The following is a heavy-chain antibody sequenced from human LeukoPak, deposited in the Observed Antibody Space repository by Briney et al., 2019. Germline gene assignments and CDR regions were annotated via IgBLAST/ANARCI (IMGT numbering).Heavy chain of an antibody. CDR2: INTNNGNT. V-gene: IGHV1-18*01. CDR1: GYTSSTYG. CDR3: ARKRCTGDCYLFDP. D-gene: IGHD2-21*02. Sequence: GASVKVSCKASGYTSSTYGLMWVRQAPGQGLEWMGWINTNNGNTNYAQKFQGRVTMTTDTSTSTGYMELRSLRSDDTAVYYCARKRCTGDCYLFDPWGQGTLVTVSS. J-gene: IGHJ5*02.